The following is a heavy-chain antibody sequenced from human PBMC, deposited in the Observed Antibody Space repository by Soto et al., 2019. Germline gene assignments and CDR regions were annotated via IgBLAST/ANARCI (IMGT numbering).Heavy chain of an antibody. CDR1: GGSLSGYY. Sequence: QVQLQQWGAGLVKPSETLSLTCAVSGGSLSGYYWNWIRQAPGRGLEWIGEINNSGGTNYNPSLKSRLIISMDTAKNESYLNLTSMIAAHTAIYYCARYPAFCSNGINCPLGPWCQGTQVTVSS. V-gene: IGHV4-34*02. D-gene: IGHD2-8*01. J-gene: IGHJ5*02. CDR2: INNSGGT. CDR3: ARYPAFCSNGINCPLGP.